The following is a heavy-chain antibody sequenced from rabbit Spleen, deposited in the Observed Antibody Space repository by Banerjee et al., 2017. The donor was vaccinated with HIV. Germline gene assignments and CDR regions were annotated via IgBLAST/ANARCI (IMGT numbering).Heavy chain of an antibody. CDR2: IDPLFGTT. CDR1: GFSFSSSYY. Sequence: QSLEESGGGLVQPEGSLTLTCTASGFSFSSSYYMCWVRQAPGKGLEWIGYIDPLFGTTYYASWVNGRFTISSHNAQNTLYLQLNTLTAADTATYFCVRGASSSGYYNLWGPGTLVTVS. J-gene: IGHJ4*01. D-gene: IGHD1-1*01. CDR3: VRGASSSGYYNL. V-gene: IGHV1S40*01.